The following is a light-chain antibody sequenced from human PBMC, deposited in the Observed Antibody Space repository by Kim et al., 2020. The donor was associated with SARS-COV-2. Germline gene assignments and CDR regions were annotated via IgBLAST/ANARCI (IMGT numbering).Light chain of an antibody. V-gene: IGKV3-11*01. J-gene: IGKJ4*01. Sequence: PPGERVTLSCRASQSVGSYLGWYQQKFGQAPRLLIYDATNRATGIPARFSGSGSGTDFTLTISSLEPEDSAVYYCQERSNWPALTFGGGTKVDIK. CDR1: QSVGSY. CDR3: QERSNWPALT. CDR2: DAT.